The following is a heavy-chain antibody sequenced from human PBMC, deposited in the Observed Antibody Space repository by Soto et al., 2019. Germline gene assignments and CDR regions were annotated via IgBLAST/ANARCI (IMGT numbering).Heavy chain of an antibody. CDR2: INPNSGGT. D-gene: IGHD2-2*01. J-gene: IGHJ6*02. CDR1: GYTFTGYY. CDR3: ARGRGVGYCSSTSCYGGGPYGDYYYYYGMDV. V-gene: IGHV1-2*04. Sequence: GASVKVSCKASGYTFTGYYMHWVRQAPGQGLEWMGWINPNSGGTNYAQKFQGWVTMTRDTSISTAYMELSRLRSDDTAVYYCARGRGVGYCSSTSCYGGGPYGDYYYYYGMDVWGQGTTVTVSS.